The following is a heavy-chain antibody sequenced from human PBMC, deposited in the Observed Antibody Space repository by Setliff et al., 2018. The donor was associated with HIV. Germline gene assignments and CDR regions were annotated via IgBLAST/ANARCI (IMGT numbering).Heavy chain of an antibody. CDR3: ARVYCSGGACYSLNS. Sequence: AASVKVSCKASGYTFSTYSIHRVRQAPGQRLEWMGWINPGSGNTQYSQKLQGRITITRDSSASTVYLELSNLRFEDTAVYYCARVYCSGGACYSLNSWGQGALVTVSS. D-gene: IGHD2-15*01. CDR1: GYTFSTYS. V-gene: IGHV1-3*01. J-gene: IGHJ4*02. CDR2: INPGSGNT.